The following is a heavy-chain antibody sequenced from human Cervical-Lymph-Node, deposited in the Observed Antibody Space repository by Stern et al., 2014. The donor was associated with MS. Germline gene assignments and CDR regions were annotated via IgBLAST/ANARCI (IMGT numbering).Heavy chain of an antibody. CDR2: IYYSGTT. Sequence: QVQLQESGPGLVKPSETLSLTCSVSGGSISSRNYYWGWIRQPPGKGLELIGRIYYSGTTYYNPSLKSRVTISVDTSKNQFSLKLRSVTAGDTAVYYCVRMSSQISWSGYHHWGQGTLVTVSS. J-gene: IGHJ5*02. CDR3: VRMSSQISWSGYHH. V-gene: IGHV4-39*01. D-gene: IGHD3-3*01. CDR1: GGSISSRNYY.